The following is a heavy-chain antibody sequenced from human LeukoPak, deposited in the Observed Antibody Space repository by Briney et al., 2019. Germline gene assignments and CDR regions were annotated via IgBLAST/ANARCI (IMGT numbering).Heavy chain of an antibody. CDR1: GYTFTSYD. V-gene: IGHV1-8*01. CDR3: ARAIVGDLTTWIRLWSGYPIAFDI. J-gene: IGHJ3*02. D-gene: IGHD5-18*01. CDR2: MNPNSGNT. Sequence: GASVKVSCKASGYTFTSYDINWVRQATGQGLEWMGWMNPNSGNTGYAQKFQGRVTMTRNTSISTAYMELSSLRSEDTAVYYCARAIVGDLTTWIRLWSGYPIAFDIWGQGTMVTVSS.